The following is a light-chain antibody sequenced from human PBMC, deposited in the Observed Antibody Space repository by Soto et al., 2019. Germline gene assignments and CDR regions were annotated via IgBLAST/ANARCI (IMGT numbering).Light chain of an antibody. J-gene: IGLJ1*01. CDR3: SSYRSGGTFV. Sequence: QSVLTQPASVSGSPGQWITISCAGTNSDVGNYNLVSWYQHLPGKAPRLIIYAVSKRPSGISDRFSGSKSGNTASLTISGLQAEDEADYYCSSYRSGGTFVFGSGTKVTVL. V-gene: IGLV2-14*02. CDR1: NSDVGNYNL. CDR2: AVS.